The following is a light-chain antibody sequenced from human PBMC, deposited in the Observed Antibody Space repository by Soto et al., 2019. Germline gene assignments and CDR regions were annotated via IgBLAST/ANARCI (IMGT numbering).Light chain of an antibody. J-gene: IGKJ1*01. CDR3: QQYGSSPWT. CDR2: RAS. Sequence: ENVLTQSPGTLSLSPGERATLSCRASQSVDKNYVAWYQQRPGQAPRRLIYRASIRATGIPDRISGSGSGTDFTLASSRGEAADFAVYYCQQYGSSPWTFGQGTKVEVK. CDR1: QSVDKNY. V-gene: IGKV3-20*01.